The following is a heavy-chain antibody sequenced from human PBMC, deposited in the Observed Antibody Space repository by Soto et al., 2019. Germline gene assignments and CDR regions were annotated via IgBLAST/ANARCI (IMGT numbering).Heavy chain of an antibody. V-gene: IGHV3-30*18. D-gene: IGHD2-2*01. CDR3: AKDYLGNSNACDI. CDR2: VSYDGTEK. Sequence: QVQLVQSGGGVVQPGRSLRLSCAASGFTFNNFGIHWVRQSPGKGLQWVASVSYDGTEKLSADSVKGRFTISRDSSKNTVYLLMSSLRAGDTAVYYCAKDYLGNSNACDIWGRGTMVTVSS. CDR1: GFTFNNFG. J-gene: IGHJ3*02.